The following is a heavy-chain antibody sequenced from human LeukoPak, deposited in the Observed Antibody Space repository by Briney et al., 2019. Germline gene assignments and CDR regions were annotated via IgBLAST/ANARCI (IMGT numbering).Heavy chain of an antibody. CDR1: GFTVSGNY. CDR3: TRTVNSASDF. Sequence: PGGSLRLSCAASGFTVSGNYMRWVRQAPGKGLEWVATINQNGGVKYYVDSVKGRFTISRDNAKTSLFLQMNSLRIDDTAMYYCTRTVNSASDFWGQGTLVTVSS. D-gene: IGHD4-23*01. J-gene: IGHJ4*02. V-gene: IGHV3-7*03. CDR2: INQNGGVK.